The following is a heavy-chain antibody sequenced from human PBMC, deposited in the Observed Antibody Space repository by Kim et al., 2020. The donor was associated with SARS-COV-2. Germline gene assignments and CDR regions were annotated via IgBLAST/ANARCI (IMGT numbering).Heavy chain of an antibody. CDR3: ARDSPKQWLVPHAFDI. J-gene: IGHJ3*02. Sequence: KFQGRVTITADKSTSTAYMELSSLRSEDTAVYYCARDSPKQWLVPHAFDIWGQGTMVTVSS. D-gene: IGHD6-19*01. V-gene: IGHV1-69*04.